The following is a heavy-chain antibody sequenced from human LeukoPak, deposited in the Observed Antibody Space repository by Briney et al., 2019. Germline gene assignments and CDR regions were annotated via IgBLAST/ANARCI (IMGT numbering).Heavy chain of an antibody. CDR3: ARGTVTYNWFDP. J-gene: IGHJ5*02. V-gene: IGHV4-34*01. Sequence: SETLSLTCAVYGGSFSGYYWSWIRQPPGKGLEWIGEINHSGSTNYNPSLKSRVTISVDTSKNQFSLKLSSVTTADTAVYYCARGTVTYNWFDPWGQGTLVTVSS. CDR1: GGSFSGYY. CDR2: INHSGST. D-gene: IGHD4-17*01.